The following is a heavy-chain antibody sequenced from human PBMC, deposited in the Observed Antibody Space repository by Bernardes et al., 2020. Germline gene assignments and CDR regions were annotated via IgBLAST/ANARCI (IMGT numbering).Heavy chain of an antibody. Sequence: SLRLSCAASGFTFSSYGMHWVRQAPGKGLEWVAVIWYDGSNKYYADSVKGRFTISRDNSKNTLYLQMNSLRAEDTAVYYCARGYYYDSRQLDYWGQGTLVTVSS. D-gene: IGHD3-22*01. CDR2: IWYDGSNK. CDR3: ARGYYYDSRQLDY. CDR1: GFTFSSYG. V-gene: IGHV3-33*01. J-gene: IGHJ4*02.